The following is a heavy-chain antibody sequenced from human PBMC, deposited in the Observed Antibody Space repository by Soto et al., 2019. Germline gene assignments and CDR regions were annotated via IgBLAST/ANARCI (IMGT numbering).Heavy chain of an antibody. CDR2: IYWDDDK. D-gene: IGHD6-19*01. CDR3: APMGDIAVAGTFDY. Sequence: QITLKESGPTLVKPTQTLTLTCTFSGFSLSTSGVGVGWVRQPPGKALEWLALIYWDDDKRYSPSLKSRLTITKDTSKNQVVLTMTNMDPVDTATYYCAPMGDIAVAGTFDYWGQGTLVTVSS. J-gene: IGHJ4*02. V-gene: IGHV2-5*02. CDR1: GFSLSTSGVG.